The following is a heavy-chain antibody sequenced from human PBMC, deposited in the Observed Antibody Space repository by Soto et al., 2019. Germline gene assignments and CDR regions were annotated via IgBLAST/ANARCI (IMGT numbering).Heavy chain of an antibody. V-gene: IGHV1-2*02. CDR1: GYTFIGYY. D-gene: IGHD3-22*01. CDR3: ARNYDGSGYMGGYRMDA. CDR2: INPNRGGT. J-gene: IGHJ6*02. Sequence: ASVKVSCKASGYTFIGYYIHWVRQAPGQGLEWMGWINPNRGGTNYAQKFQGRVTMTRDTSNSTAYMELSRLRSDDTAVYYRARNYDGSGYMGGYRMDAWAQGTTVTVS.